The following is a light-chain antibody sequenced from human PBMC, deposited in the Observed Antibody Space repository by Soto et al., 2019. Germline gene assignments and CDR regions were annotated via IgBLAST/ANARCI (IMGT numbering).Light chain of an antibody. V-gene: IGKV3-20*01. CDR3: QQFRNSVIT. CDR1: QTVSSNY. Sequence: EIVLTHSPGTLSLCPGEVATLSCWASQTVSSNYLAWYQQRPGQAPRLIIYGVSSRAIGIPDRFSGSGSGTDFTLTISRLEPEDFAVYYRQQFRNSVITFGQGTRLEIK. J-gene: IGKJ5*01. CDR2: GVS.